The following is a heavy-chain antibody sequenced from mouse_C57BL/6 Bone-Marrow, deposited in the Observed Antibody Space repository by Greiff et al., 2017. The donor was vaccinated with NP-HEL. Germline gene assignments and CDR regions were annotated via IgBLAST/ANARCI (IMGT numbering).Heavy chain of an antibody. V-gene: IGHV1-12*01. D-gene: IGHD1-1*01. Sequence: LQQSGAELVRPGASVKMSCKASGCTFTSYHMHWVKQTPRQGLEWIGAIYPGNGDTSYNQKFKGKATLTVDKSSSTAYMQLSSLTSEDSAVYFCASLYYWGQGTTLTVSS. J-gene: IGHJ2*01. CDR3: ASLYY. CDR2: IYPGNGDT. CDR1: GCTFTSYH.